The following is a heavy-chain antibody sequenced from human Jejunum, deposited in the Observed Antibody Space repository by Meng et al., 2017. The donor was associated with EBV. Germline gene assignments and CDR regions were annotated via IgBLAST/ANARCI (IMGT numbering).Heavy chain of an antibody. V-gene: IGHV1-69*06. Sequence: QVELGQSGAEVRKPGSSGKLSCKASGDTFTSHGVGWVRLAPGQGPEWLGGIIPVFGTANYPLRFQDRVTITADKSTNTGYMELGGLRSDDTAVYYCARLFCGDDCFSTYYFDSWGQGTLVTVSS. CDR3: ARLFCGDDCFSTYYFDS. CDR1: GDTFTSHG. J-gene: IGHJ4*02. CDR2: IIPVFGTA. D-gene: IGHD2-21*01.